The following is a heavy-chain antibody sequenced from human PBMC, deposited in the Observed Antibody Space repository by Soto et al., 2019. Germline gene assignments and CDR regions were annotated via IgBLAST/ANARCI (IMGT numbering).Heavy chain of an antibody. CDR3: ARDTGAGAATNMGWFDP. CDR1: GGTFSSYA. CDR2: IIPIFGTA. D-gene: IGHD6-19*01. V-gene: IGHV1-69*01. J-gene: IGHJ5*02. Sequence: QVQLVQSGAEVKQPGSSVKVSCKASGGTFSSYAISWVRQAPGQGLEWMGGIIPIFGTANSAQKFQGRVTITADESTSTAYMELSSLRSEDTAVYYCARDTGAGAATNMGWFDPWGQGTLVTVSS.